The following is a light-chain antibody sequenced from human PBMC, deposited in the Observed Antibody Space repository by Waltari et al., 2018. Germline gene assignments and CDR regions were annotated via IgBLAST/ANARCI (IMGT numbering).Light chain of an antibody. CDR2: GDS. CDR3: QQSIKWPYT. V-gene: IGKV3D-15*01. Sequence: DIVMTQSPATLSLLPGERATLSCRASQSVGSNLAWYQQKSGQPPRLLIYGDSTRATGIPDRFTGSGSGIEFTLSISSLEPEDVAVYYCQQSIKWPYTFGQGTKVEL. J-gene: IGKJ2*01. CDR1: QSVGSN.